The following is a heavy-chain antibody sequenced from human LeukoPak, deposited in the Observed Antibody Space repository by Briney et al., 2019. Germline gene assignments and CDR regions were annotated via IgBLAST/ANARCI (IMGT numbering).Heavy chain of an antibody. J-gene: IGHJ3*01. CDR3: ARRTFPNDAFDV. D-gene: IGHD1-7*01. Sequence: GGSLRLSCAASGFIFSTFSMNWVRQTPGKGLEWVSAISGSGSDIYYADSVKGRFTISRDNPKRSLYLQMNSLGAEDTAVYYCARRTFPNDAFDVWGQGTVVTVSS. CDR2: ISGSGSDI. V-gene: IGHV3-21*01. CDR1: GFIFSTFS.